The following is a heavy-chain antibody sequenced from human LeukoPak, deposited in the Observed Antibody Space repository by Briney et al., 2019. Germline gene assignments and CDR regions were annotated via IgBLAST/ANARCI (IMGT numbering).Heavy chain of an antibody. CDR2: IDPSDSYT. CDR3: ASTDYYGSGSYYMNFDY. V-gene: IGHV5-10-1*01. Sequence: GESLKISCKGSGYSFTSYWISWVRQMPGKGLERMGRIDPSDSYTNYSPSFQGHVTISADKSISTAYLQWSSLKASDTAMYYCASTDYYGSGSYYMNFDYWGQGTLVTVSS. J-gene: IGHJ4*02. CDR1: GYSFTSYW. D-gene: IGHD3-10*01.